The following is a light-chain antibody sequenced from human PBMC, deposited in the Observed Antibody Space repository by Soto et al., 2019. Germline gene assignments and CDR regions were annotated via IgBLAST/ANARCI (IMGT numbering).Light chain of an antibody. CDR3: QQSYTTLGT. J-gene: IGKJ1*01. Sequence: DIQMTQSPSSLSAFVGDRVTITCRASQTISGFLNWYQQKPGKAPGLLIHSASTLQSGVPSRFSGSGSGTEFTLTISSLQPEDFATYYCQQSYTTLGTFGQGTTVEIK. CDR2: SAS. V-gene: IGKV1-39*01. CDR1: QTISGF.